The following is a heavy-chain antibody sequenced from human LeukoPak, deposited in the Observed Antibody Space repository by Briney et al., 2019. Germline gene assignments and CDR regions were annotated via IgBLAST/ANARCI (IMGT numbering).Heavy chain of an antibody. J-gene: IGHJ4*02. Sequence: ASVKVSCKESGYTFTSYYMHWVRQAPGQGLEWMGIINPSGGSTSYAQKFQGRVTMTGDTSTSTVYMELSSLRSEDTAVYYCARGGRYFDWLLFPVDYWGQGTLVTVSS. D-gene: IGHD3-9*01. CDR3: ARGGRYFDWLLFPVDY. CDR1: GYTFTSYY. CDR2: INPSGGST. V-gene: IGHV1-46*01.